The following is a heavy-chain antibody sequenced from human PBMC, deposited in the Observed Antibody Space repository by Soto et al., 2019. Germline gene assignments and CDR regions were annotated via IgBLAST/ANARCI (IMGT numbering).Heavy chain of an antibody. Sequence: PGGSLRLSCAASGFTFSSYAMHWVRQAPGKGLEWVAVISYDGSSKYYADSVKGRFTISRDNSKNTLYLQMNSLRAEDTAVYYCARFVDAFDIWGQGTMVTVSS. J-gene: IGHJ3*02. CDR1: GFTFSSYA. CDR3: ARFVDAFDI. CDR2: ISYDGSSK. V-gene: IGHV3-30-3*01.